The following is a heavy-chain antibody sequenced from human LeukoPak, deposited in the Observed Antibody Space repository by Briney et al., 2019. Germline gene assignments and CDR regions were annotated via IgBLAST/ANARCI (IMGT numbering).Heavy chain of an antibody. CDR1: GGSFSGYY. V-gene: IGHV4-34*01. J-gene: IGHJ3*02. CDR3: ARWSYRGYAFDI. CDR2: INHSGST. D-gene: IGHD1-26*01. Sequence: SETLSLTCAVYGGSFSGYYWSWIRQPPGKGLEWIGEINHSGSTSYNPSLKSRVTISVDTPKNQFSLKLSSVTAADTAVYYCARWSYRGYAFDIWGQGTRVTVSS.